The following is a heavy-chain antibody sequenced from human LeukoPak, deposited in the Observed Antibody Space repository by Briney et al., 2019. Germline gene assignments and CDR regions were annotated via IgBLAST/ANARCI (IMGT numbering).Heavy chain of an antibody. J-gene: IGHJ4*02. V-gene: IGHV4-34*01. D-gene: IGHD6-13*01. CDR3: ARGFYSSSWYFSPKLDY. Sequence: SETLSLTCAVYGGSFSGYYWSWIRQPPGKGLEWIGEINHSGSTNYNPSLKSRVTISVDTSKNQFSLKLSSVTAADTAVYYCARGFYSSSWYFSPKLDYWGQGTLVTVSS. CDR2: INHSGST. CDR1: GGSFSGYY.